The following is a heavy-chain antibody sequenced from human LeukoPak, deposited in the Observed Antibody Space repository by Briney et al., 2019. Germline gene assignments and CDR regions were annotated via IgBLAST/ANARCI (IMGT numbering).Heavy chain of an antibody. D-gene: IGHD4-11*01. CDR2: IYYSGST. V-gene: IGHV4-59*01. CDR3: ARGAVTNFDY. J-gene: IGHJ4*02. CDR1: GGSISSYY. Sequence: SETLSLTCTVSGGSISSYYWSWIRQPPGKGLEWIGYIYYSGSTNHNPSLKSRVTISVDTSKNQFSLKLSSVTAADTAVYCCARGAVTNFDYWGQGTLVTVSS.